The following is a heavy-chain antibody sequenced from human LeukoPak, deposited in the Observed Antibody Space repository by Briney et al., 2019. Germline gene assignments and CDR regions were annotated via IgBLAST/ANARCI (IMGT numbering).Heavy chain of an antibody. CDR1: GGSFSGYY. CDR3: ARGLVAGTGY. J-gene: IGHJ4*02. V-gene: IGHV4-34*01. CDR2: INHSGST. Sequence: SETLSLTCAVYGGSFSGYYWSWIRQPPGKGLEWIGEINHSGSTNYNPSLKSRVTISVDTSKNQFSLKLSSVTAADTAVYYCARGLVAGTGYWGQGTLVTVSS. D-gene: IGHD6-19*01.